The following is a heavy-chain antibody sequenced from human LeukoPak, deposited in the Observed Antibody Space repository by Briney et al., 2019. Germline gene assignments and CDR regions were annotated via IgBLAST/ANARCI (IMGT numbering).Heavy chain of an antibody. J-gene: IGHJ3*02. CDR2: INSPSTNI. V-gene: IGHV3-48*01. Sequence: PGGSLRLSCAASGFPFSSYAMNWVRQAPGKGLEWVSYINSPSTNIYSADSVKGRFTISRDNAKNSLFLQMNSLRAEDTAFYYCARGAIVAVPGVLDIWGLGTMVTVSS. CDR1: GFPFSSYA. D-gene: IGHD2-2*01. CDR3: ARGAIVAVPGVLDI.